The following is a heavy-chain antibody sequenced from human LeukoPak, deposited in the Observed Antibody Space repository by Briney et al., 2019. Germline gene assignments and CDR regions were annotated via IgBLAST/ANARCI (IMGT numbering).Heavy chain of an antibody. V-gene: IGHV3-30-3*01. CDR2: ISYDGSNK. D-gene: IGHD2-15*01. CDR1: GFSFSGYG. J-gene: IGHJ4*02. Sequence: GRSLRLSCAASGFSFSGYGMHWVRQAPGKGLEWVALISYDGSNKDYADSVKDRFTISRDNSKNTLYLQMDSLRVEDTAVYYCARNEGGFGFDYWGQGTLVTVSS. CDR3: ARNEGGFGFDY.